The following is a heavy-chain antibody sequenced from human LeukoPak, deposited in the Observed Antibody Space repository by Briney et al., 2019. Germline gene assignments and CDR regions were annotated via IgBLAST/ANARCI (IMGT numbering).Heavy chain of an antibody. Sequence: PGGSLRLSCAASGFTFSSCAMSWVRQAPGKGLEWVSAISGSGGSTYYADSVKGRFTISRDNSKNTLYLQMNSLRAEDTAVYYCAKALPTMVRGHRGGYFDYWGQGTLVTVSS. J-gene: IGHJ4*02. CDR1: GFTFSSCA. CDR2: ISGSGGST. D-gene: IGHD3-10*01. V-gene: IGHV3-23*01. CDR3: AKALPTMVRGHRGGYFDY.